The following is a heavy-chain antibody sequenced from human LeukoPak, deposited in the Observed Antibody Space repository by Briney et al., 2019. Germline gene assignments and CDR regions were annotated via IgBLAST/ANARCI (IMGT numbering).Heavy chain of an antibody. Sequence: ASVKVSCKASGYTFTSYYMHWVRQAPGQGLEWMGIINPSGGSTSYAQKFQERVTITRDMSTSTAYMELSSLRSEDTAVYYCAADRANWNYDYWGQGTLVTVSS. V-gene: IGHV1-46*01. CDR2: INPSGGST. D-gene: IGHD1-7*01. CDR1: GYTFTSYY. J-gene: IGHJ4*02. CDR3: AADRANWNYDY.